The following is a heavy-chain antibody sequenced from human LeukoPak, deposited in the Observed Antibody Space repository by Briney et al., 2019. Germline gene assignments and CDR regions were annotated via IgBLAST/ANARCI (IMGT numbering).Heavy chain of an antibody. CDR1: GYTLTSYY. V-gene: IGHV1-46*01. CDR2: INPSGGST. CDR3: ASTPYGSGSYLFDY. D-gene: IGHD3-10*01. J-gene: IGHJ4*02. Sequence: GASVKVSCKASGYTLTSYYLHWVRQAPGQGLEWMAIINPSGGSTSHAQKLQGRVTMTTDTSTSTAYMELRSLRSDDTAVYYCASTPYGSGSYLFDYWGQGTLVTVSS.